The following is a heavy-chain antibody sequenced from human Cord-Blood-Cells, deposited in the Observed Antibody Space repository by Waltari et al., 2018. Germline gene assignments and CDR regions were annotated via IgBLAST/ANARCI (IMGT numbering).Heavy chain of an antibody. CDR2: MNSDGGST. Sequence: EVQLVESGGGLVKPGGSLRLSCAASGFTFSSYWMHWVRQAPGKGLVWVSRMNSDGGSTSYADSVKGRFTISRDNAKNTLYLQMNSLRAEDTAVYYCARGGDYSNAFDIWSQGTMVTVSS. V-gene: IGHV3-74*01. D-gene: IGHD4-4*01. CDR3: ARGGDYSNAFDI. CDR1: GFTFSSYW. J-gene: IGHJ3*02.